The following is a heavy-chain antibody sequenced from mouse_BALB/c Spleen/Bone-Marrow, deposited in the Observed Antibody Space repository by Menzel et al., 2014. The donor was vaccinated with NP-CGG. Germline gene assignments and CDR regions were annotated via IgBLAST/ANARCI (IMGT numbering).Heavy chain of an antibody. D-gene: IGHD3-1*01. CDR2: ISSGGSYT. Sequence: EVQVVESGGGLVKPVGSLKLSCAASGFIFSYYAMSWVRQSPEKRLEWVAEISSGGSYTYYPDTVTGRFTISRDNAKNTLYLEMSSLRSEDTAMYYCVRDSSGYFDYWGQGTTLTVSS. CDR1: GFIFSYYA. CDR3: VRDSSGYFDY. V-gene: IGHV5-9-4*01. J-gene: IGHJ2*01.